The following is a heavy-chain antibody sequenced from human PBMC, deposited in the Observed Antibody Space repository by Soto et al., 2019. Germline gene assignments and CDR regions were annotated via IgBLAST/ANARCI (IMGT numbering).Heavy chain of an antibody. D-gene: IGHD3-3*01. CDR3: ARISQSDFWSGYYYFFDY. Sequence: ASVKVSCKASGYTFTDYGISWVRQAPGQGLQWMGWITAFNGNTKYAQQFQGRVTMTTDTSTSTAYMELRSLESDDTAVYYCARISQSDFWSGYYYFFDYWGQGTLVTVSS. V-gene: IGHV1-18*01. J-gene: IGHJ4*02. CDR1: GYTFTDYG. CDR2: ITAFNGNT.